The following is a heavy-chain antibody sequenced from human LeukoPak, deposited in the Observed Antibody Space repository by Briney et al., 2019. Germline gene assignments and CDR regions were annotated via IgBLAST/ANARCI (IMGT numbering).Heavy chain of an antibody. CDR3: ARGYYDSSGYPRLGGWFDP. V-gene: IGHV1-18*01. D-gene: IGHD3-22*01. CDR2: MSAYNGNT. CDR1: GYTFTSYG. J-gene: IGHJ5*02. Sequence: ASVKVSCKASGYTFTSYGISWVRQAPGQGLEWMGWMSAYNGNTNYAQKLQGRVTMTTDTSTSTAYMELRSLRSDDTAVYYCARGYYDSSGYPRLGGWFDPWGQGTLVTVSS.